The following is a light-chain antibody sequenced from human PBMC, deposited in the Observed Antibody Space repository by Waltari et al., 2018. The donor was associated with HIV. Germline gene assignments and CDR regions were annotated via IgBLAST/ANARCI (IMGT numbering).Light chain of an antibody. CDR2: GVS. CDR1: QAITNY. V-gene: IGKV1-9*01. CDR3: QQHDSYPLIT. Sequence: DIQLTQSPSLLSASVGDRVSITCRASQAITNYLAWYQQTPGKAPKLLVYGVSTLETGVPSRFSASGSKTEFTLTISSLQPEDFATYYCQQHDSYPLITFGPGTKVDFK. J-gene: IGKJ3*01.